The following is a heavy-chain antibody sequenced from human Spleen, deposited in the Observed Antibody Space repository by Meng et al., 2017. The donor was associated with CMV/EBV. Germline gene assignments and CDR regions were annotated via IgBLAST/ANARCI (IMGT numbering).Heavy chain of an antibody. CDR3: AREYVGGSYPTGPRPYYYGMDV. CDR2: IYYSGST. Sequence: SETLSLTCTVSGGSISSSSYSWGWIRQPPGKGLEWIGSIYYSGSTYYNPSLKSRVTISVDTSKNQFSLKLNSVTAADTAVYYCAREYVGGSYPTGPRPYYYGMDVWGQGTTVTVSS. J-gene: IGHJ6*02. D-gene: IGHD1-26*01. CDR1: GGSISSSSYS. V-gene: IGHV4-39*02.